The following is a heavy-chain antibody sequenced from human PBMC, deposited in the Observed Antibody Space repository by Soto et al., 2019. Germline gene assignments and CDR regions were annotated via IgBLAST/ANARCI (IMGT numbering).Heavy chain of an antibody. CDR1: GFTFSAYA. CDR3: AKDATAVNGVWDPFDM. CDR2: VGGSDTDK. J-gene: IGHJ3*02. D-gene: IGHD2-8*01. V-gene: IGHV3-23*01. Sequence: EVQLLESGGGVVQPGGSLRLSCAASGFTFSAYAMSWVRQAPGKGLQWVSGVGGSDTDKHYADSVRGRFTVSRDNSKNTLYLQMNSLRVDVTYVYYCAKDATAVNGVWDPFDMWGQGTEVTVSS.